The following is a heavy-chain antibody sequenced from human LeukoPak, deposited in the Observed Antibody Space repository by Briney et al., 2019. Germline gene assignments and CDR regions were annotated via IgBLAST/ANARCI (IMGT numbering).Heavy chain of an antibody. J-gene: IGHJ4*02. CDR3: ASLYSSSWYGGGTSPYYFDY. Sequence: GGSLRLSCAASGFTFSSYWMSWVRQAPGKGLEWVANIKQDGSEKYYVDSVKGRFTISRDNAKNSLYLQMNSLRAEDTAVYYCASLYSSSWYGGGTSPYYFDYWGQGTLVTVSS. V-gene: IGHV3-7*01. D-gene: IGHD6-13*01. CDR1: GFTFSSYW. CDR2: IKQDGSEK.